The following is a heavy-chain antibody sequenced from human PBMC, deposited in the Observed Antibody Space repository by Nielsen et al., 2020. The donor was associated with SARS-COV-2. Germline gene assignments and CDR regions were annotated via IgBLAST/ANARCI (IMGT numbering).Heavy chain of an antibody. CDR1: GGTFSSYA. V-gene: IGHV1-69*13. CDR3: AKVGGDTEDYYYGMDV. Sequence: SVKVSCKASGGTFSSYAISWVRQAPGQGLEWMGGIIPIFGTANYAQKFQGRVTITADESTSTAYMELSSLRAEDTALYYCAKVGGDTEDYYYGMDVWGQGTTVTVSS. CDR2: IIPIFGTA. D-gene: IGHD3-16*01. J-gene: IGHJ6*02.